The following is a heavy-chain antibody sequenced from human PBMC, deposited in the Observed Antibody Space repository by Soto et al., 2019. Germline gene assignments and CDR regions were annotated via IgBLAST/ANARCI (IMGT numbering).Heavy chain of an antibody. CDR2: IYYSGST. D-gene: IGHD3-10*01. J-gene: IGHJ6*02. CDR1: GGCISSYY. V-gene: IGHV4-59*01. CDR3: ARVSAEGSSLYGSGSYYYYYGMGV. Sequence: SETLALTCTVYGGCISSYYWSWIRQPPGKGLEWIGYIYYSGSTNYNPSLKSRVTISVDTSKNQFSLKLSSVTAADTAVYYCARVSAEGSSLYGSGSYYYYYGMGVWGQGTTVTVSS.